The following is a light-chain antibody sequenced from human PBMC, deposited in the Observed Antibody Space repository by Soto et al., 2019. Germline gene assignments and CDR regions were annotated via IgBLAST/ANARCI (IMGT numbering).Light chain of an antibody. CDR3: QQRSNWIT. V-gene: IGKV3D-20*02. J-gene: IGKJ5*01. CDR1: QSVSSN. Sequence: IGMTQSPSTVSVSTGERATLSCRASQSVSSNLAWYQQKPGQPPRLLIYGSSSRATGIPDRFSGSGSGTDFTLTISRLEPEDFAVYYCQQRSNWITFGQGTLLEIK. CDR2: GSS.